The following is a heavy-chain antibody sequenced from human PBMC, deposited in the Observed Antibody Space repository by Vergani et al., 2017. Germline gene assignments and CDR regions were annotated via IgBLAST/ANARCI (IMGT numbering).Heavy chain of an antibody. CDR2: IYYSGST. D-gene: IGHD6-19*01. Sequence: QLQLQESGPGLVKPSETLSLTCTVSGGSISSSSYYWGWIRPPPGKGLEWIGSIYYSGSTYYNPSLKSRVTISVDTSKNQFSLKLSSVTAADTAFYYCASRLSVLAVADLYYFDYWGQGILVTVSS. V-gene: IGHV4-39*01. J-gene: IGHJ4*02. CDR1: GGSISSSSYY. CDR3: ASRLSVLAVADLYYFDY.